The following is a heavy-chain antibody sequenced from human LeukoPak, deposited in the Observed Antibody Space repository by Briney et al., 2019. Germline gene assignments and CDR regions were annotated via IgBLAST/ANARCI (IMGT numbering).Heavy chain of an antibody. D-gene: IGHD3-22*01. Sequence: SETLSLTCTVSGGSINTYYWSWIRQPPGKGLEWIGYIYYSGSTSYNPSLKSRVTISLDMSKNQFSLNLTSVTAADTAVYYCASTGPDISGHYQAYWGQGTPVTVSS. J-gene: IGHJ4*02. CDR1: GGSINTYY. V-gene: IGHV4-59*01. CDR2: IYYSGST. CDR3: ASTGPDISGHYQAY.